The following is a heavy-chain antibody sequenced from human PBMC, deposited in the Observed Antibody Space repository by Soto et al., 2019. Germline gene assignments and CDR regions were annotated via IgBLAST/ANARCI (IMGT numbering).Heavy chain of an antibody. CDR1: GYTFTSYG. D-gene: IGHD2-8*01. J-gene: IGHJ5*02. CDR3: ARDRRLGYCTNGVCSNWFDP. CDR2: ISAYNGNT. Sequence: WASVKVSCKASGYTFTSYGISWVRQAPGQGLEWMGWISAYNGNTNYAQKLQGRVTMTTDTSTSTAYMELRSLRSDDTAVYYCARDRRLGYCTNGVCSNWFDPWGQGTLVTVSS. V-gene: IGHV1-18*04.